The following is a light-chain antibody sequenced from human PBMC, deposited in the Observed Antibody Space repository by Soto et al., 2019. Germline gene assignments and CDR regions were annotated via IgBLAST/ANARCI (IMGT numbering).Light chain of an antibody. CDR2: GTS. CDR1: QSVSSH. CDR3: QHYHSGHRIA. Sequence: EIVMTQSPATLSVSPGEGATVSCRASQSVSSHLAWYQHKPGQAPRLLIYGTSSRATGIPDRFSASGAGTDFTLTINRLEPEDFALYYCQHYHSGHRIAFGQGTRLEIK. V-gene: IGKV3D-15*01. J-gene: IGKJ5*01.